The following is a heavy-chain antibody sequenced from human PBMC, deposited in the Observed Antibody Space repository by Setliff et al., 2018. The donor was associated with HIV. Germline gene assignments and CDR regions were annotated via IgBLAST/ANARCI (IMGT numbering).Heavy chain of an antibody. CDR1: GGSISSYY. J-gene: IGHJ4*02. CDR2: IYYSGST. Sequence: PSETLSLTCTVSGGSISSYYWSWIRQPPGKGLEWIGYIYYSGSTNYNPSLKSRVTISVDTSKNQFSLKLSSVTAADTAVYYCARLYGSGSYQVDYWGQGTLVT. D-gene: IGHD3-10*01. V-gene: IGHV4-59*01. CDR3: ARLYGSGSYQVDY.